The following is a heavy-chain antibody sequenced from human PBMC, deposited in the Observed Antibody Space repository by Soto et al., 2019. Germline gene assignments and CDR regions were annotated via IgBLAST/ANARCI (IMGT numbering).Heavy chain of an antibody. V-gene: IGHV4-30-4*01. CDR1: GGSISSGDYY. Sequence: QVQLQESGPGLVKPSQTLSLTCTVSGGSISSGDYYWSWIRQPPGKGLEWIGYIFYSGSTYYHPSLKSRVTISVDTSKNQLSLKLTSVTAAATAVYYCARWIQLWSPIGRHYRYGDVWGQGTTVTVSS. CDR2: IFYSGST. CDR3: ARWIQLWSPIGRHYRYGDV. D-gene: IGHD5-18*01. J-gene: IGHJ6*02.